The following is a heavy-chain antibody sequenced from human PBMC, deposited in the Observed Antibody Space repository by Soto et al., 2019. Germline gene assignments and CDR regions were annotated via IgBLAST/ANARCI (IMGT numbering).Heavy chain of an antibody. CDR3: ARLALRFHGAFDI. CDR2: INHSGST. Sequence: LETLSLTCAVYGGSFSGYYWSWIRQPPGKGLEWIGEINHSGSTNYNPSLKSRVTISVDTSKNQFSLKLSSVTAADTAVYYCARLALRFHGAFDIWGQGTMVTVSS. D-gene: IGHD3-3*01. V-gene: IGHV4-34*01. CDR1: GGSFSGYY. J-gene: IGHJ3*02.